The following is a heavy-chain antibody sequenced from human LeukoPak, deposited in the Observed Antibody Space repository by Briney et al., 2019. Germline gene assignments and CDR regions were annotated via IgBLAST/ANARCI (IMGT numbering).Heavy chain of an antibody. J-gene: IGHJ4*02. CDR3: AILAWGRLDY. CDR1: GYSISSGHY. CDR2: IYQSGTT. V-gene: IGHV4-38-2*02. D-gene: IGHD3-3*02. Sequence: KASETLSLTCSVSGYSISSGHYWGWIRQPPGKGLEWIGSIYQSGTTSYNPSLKSRVTMSVDTSKNQFSLKLSSVTAADTAVYSCAILAWGRLDYWGQGTLVTVSS.